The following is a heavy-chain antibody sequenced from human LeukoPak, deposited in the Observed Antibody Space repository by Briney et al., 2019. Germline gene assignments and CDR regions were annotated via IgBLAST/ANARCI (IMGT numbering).Heavy chain of an antibody. Sequence: GGSLRLSCAASGFTFSSYSMNWVRQAPGKGLEWVSSISSSSSYIYYADSVKGRFTISRDNAKNSLYLQMNSLRAEDTAVYYCAREPLMYYDILTGYYPLRYFDYWGREPWSPSPQ. V-gene: IGHV3-21*01. CDR2: ISSSSSYI. CDR3: AREPLMYYDILTGYYPLRYFDY. J-gene: IGHJ4*02. CDR1: GFTFSSYS. D-gene: IGHD3-9*01.